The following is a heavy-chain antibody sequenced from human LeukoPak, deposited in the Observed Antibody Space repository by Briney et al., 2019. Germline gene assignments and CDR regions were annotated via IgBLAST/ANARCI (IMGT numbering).Heavy chain of an antibody. CDR3: ARSRSGTTAYYMDV. CDR2: ISSSSSTI. Sequence: GALRLSCAASGFTLSSYSMNWVRQAPGKGLEWVSYISSSSSTIYYADSVKGRFTISRDNAKNSLYLQMNSLRAEDTAVYYCARSRSGTTAYYMDVWGKGTTVTVSS. J-gene: IGHJ6*03. CDR1: GFTLSSYS. D-gene: IGHD1-7*01. V-gene: IGHV3-48*01.